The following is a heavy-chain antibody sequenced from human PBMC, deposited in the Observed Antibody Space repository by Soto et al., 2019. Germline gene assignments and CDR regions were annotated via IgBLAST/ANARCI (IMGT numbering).Heavy chain of an antibody. V-gene: IGHV1-3*01. CDR3: ARDLTTVTTSFGY. D-gene: IGHD4-17*01. CDR2: INAGNGNT. Sequence: ASVKVSCEASGYTFTSYAMHLVRQAPGQRLEWMGWINAGNGNTKYSQRFQGRVTITRDTSASTAYMELSSLSSEDTAVYYCARDLTTVTTSFGYWGQGTLVTVSS. J-gene: IGHJ4*02. CDR1: GYTFTSYA.